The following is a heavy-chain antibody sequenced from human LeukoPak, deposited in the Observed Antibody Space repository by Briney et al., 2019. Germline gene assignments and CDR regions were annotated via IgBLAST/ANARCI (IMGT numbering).Heavy chain of an antibody. CDR3: ARQSPPEYSSGWSPIDH. J-gene: IGHJ4*02. CDR2: IYYRGRT. CDR1: GGSISGSSYY. D-gene: IGHD6-19*01. Sequence: SETLSLTCTVSGGSISGSSYYWGWIRQPPGKGLEWIGSIYYRGRTYYNPSLKSRVTMSVDTSKNQFSLKLSSVTAADTAVYYCARQSPPEYSSGWSPIDHWGQGTLVTVSS. V-gene: IGHV4-39*01.